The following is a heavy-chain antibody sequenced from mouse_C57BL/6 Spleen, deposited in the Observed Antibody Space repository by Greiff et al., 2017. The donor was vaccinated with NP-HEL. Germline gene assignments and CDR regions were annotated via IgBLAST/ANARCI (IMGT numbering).Heavy chain of an antibody. Sequence: EVQLQQSGAELVRPGASVKLSCTASGFNFKDYYMHWVKQRPEQGLEWIGRIDPEDGDTEYAPKFQGKATMTADTSSNTAYLQLSSLTSEDTAVYYCTTYDYYGSSYEYAMDYWGQGTSVTVSS. CDR2: IDPEDGDT. CDR1: GFNFKDYY. J-gene: IGHJ4*01. D-gene: IGHD1-1*01. CDR3: TTYDYYGSSYEYAMDY. V-gene: IGHV14-1*01.